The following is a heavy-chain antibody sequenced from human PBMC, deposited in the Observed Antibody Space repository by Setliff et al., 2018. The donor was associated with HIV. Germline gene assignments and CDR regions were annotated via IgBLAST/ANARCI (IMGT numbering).Heavy chain of an antibody. J-gene: IGHJ4*02. V-gene: IGHV3-11*04. CDR1: GFTFSDYY. Sequence: GGSLRLSCAASGFTFSDYYMSWIRQAPGKGLEWVSYISRSGTIIYYADSVKGRFTISRDNAKNSLYLQMNSLRAEDTAVYYCARANYYAIDSWGQGTLVTVSS. D-gene: IGHD1-26*01. CDR3: ARANYYAIDS. CDR2: ISRSGTII.